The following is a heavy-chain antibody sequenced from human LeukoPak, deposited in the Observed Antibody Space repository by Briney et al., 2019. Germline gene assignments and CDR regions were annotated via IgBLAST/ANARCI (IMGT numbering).Heavy chain of an antibody. CDR1: GGSFSGYY. J-gene: IGHJ4*02. CDR2: INHSGST. CDR3: ARRVLLGYCGSTSCSFDY. V-gene: IGHV4-34*01. Sequence: SETLSLTCAVYGGSFSGYYWSWIRRPPGKELEWIGEINHSGSTNYNPSLKSRVTISVDTSKNQFSLKLSSVTAADTAVYYCARRVLLGYCGSTSCSFDYWGQGTLVTVSS. D-gene: IGHD2-2*01.